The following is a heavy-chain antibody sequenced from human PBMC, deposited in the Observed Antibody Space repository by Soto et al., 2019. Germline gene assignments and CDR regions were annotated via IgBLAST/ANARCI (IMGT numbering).Heavy chain of an antibody. CDR3: AGVVMITFGGVIARTFDI. CDR2: IIPIFGTA. CDR1: GGTFGSYS. J-gene: IGHJ3*02. Sequence: ASVKVSCKASGGTFGSYSISWVRQAPGQGLEWMGGIIPIFGTANYAQKFQGRVTITADESTSTAYMELSSLRSEDTAVYYCAGVVMITFGGVIARTFDIWGQGTMVTVSS. D-gene: IGHD3-16*02. V-gene: IGHV1-69*13.